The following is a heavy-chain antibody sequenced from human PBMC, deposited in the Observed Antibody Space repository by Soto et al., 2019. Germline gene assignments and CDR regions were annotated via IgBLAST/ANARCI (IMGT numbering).Heavy chain of an antibody. CDR2: IIPIFATT. D-gene: IGHD6-13*01. CDR1: GGIFSNYA. CDR3: AKTGIAAAGTGVYYYYAMDV. J-gene: IGHJ6*02. V-gene: IGHV1-69*01. Sequence: QVQLVQSGAEVKKPGSSVKVSCKASGGIFSNYAISWVRQAPGQGLEWMGGIIPIFATTYYSQKFQGRVTITADASTTTAYMELSSLRSEDTAVYYCAKTGIAAAGTGVYYYYAMDVWGQGTTVTVSS.